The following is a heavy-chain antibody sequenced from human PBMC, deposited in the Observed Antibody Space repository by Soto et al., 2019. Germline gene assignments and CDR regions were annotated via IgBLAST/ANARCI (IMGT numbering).Heavy chain of an antibody. V-gene: IGHV3-21*01. Sequence: EVQLVESGGGLVKPGGSLRLSCAASGFTFSSYSMNWVRQAPGKGLEWVSSISSSSSYIYYADSVKGRFTISRDNAKNSLYLQMNSLRAEYMAVYYCAREGADSSSWYYYYYGMDVWGQGTTVTVSS. J-gene: IGHJ6*02. CDR1: GFTFSSYS. D-gene: IGHD6-13*01. CDR2: ISSSSSYI. CDR3: AREGADSSSWYYYYYGMDV.